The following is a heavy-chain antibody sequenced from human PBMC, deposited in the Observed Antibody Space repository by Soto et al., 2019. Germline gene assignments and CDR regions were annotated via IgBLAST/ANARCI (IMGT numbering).Heavy chain of an antibody. D-gene: IGHD2-15*01. CDR1: GGTFSTYT. V-gene: IGHV1-69*06. Sequence: ASVKVSCKASGGTFSTYTLSWVLQAPGQGLEWMGRIIPIFGTPYYAQKFQGRVTITADKSTSTVYMELSSLRSDDTAVYFCARGLECRGYCLDKPTWFGPWGQGTLVTVS. CDR2: IIPIFGTP. J-gene: IGHJ5*02. CDR3: ARGLECRGYCLDKPTWFGP.